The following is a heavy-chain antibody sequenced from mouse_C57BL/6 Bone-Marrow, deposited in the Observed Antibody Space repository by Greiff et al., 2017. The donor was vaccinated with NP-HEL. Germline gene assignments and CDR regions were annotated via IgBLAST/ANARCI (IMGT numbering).Heavy chain of an antibody. CDR3: ASAPFCTTVGYWYFDV. V-gene: IGHV1-72*01. CDR2: IDPNSGGT. J-gene: IGHJ1*03. Sequence: QVQLQQPGAELVKPGASVKLSCKASGYTFTSYWMHWVKQRPGRGLEWIGRIDPNSGGTKYNEKFKSKATLTVDKPSSTAYMQLSSLTSEDSAVYYCASAPFCTTVGYWYFDVWGTGTTVTVSS. D-gene: IGHD1-1*01. CDR1: GYTFTSYW.